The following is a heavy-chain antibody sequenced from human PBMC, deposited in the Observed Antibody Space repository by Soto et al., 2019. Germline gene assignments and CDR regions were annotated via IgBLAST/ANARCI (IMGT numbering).Heavy chain of an antibody. J-gene: IGHJ4*02. CDR1: GGSISSSSYY. D-gene: IGHD6-6*01. CDR2: IYYSGST. Sequence: SETLSLTCTVSGGSISSSSYYWGWIRQPPGKGLEWIGSIYYSGSTYYNPSLKSRVTISVDTSKNQFSLKLSSVTAADTAVYYCARHWYFEHSSSFDYWGQGTLVTVS. V-gene: IGHV4-39*01. CDR3: ARHWYFEHSSSFDY.